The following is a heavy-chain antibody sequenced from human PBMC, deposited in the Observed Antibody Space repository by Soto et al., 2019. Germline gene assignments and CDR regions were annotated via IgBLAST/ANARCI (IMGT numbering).Heavy chain of an antibody. CDR1: GCSLITRGVG. V-gene: IGHV2-5*01. Sequence: ACGPTLANPTPTLPLTCTFSGCSLITRGVGLGWMRKPPGNALEWLALIYWNDDKRYSPSLKSRLTITKDTSKNQVVLTMTKMDPVDTATYYCAHGSYCTNGVCYTFAFDYWGQGTMVTVSS. J-gene: IGHJ4*02. CDR2: IYWNDDK. CDR3: AHGSYCTNGVCYTFAFDY. D-gene: IGHD2-8*01.